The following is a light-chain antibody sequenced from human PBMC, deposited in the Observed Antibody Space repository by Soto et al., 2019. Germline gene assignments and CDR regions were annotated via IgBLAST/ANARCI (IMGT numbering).Light chain of an antibody. CDR1: SSDVGGFDH. Sequence: QSALPQPASVSGSPGQSITISCTGASSDVGGFDHVSWYQQHPGKVPRLLIYDASSRPSGVSDRFSGSKSGNTASLTISGLQAEDEADYYCNSFTTTNTYVFGTGTKVTVL. J-gene: IGLJ1*01. CDR3: NSFTTTNTYV. CDR2: DAS. V-gene: IGLV2-14*03.